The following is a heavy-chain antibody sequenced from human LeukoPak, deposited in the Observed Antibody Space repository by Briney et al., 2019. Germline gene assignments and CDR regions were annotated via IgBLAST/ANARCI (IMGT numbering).Heavy chain of an antibody. CDR2: IYHSGST. CDR1: GGSISSGGYS. Sequence: ASQTLSLTCAVSGGSISSGGYSWSWIRQPPGKGLEWIGYIYHSGSTYYNPSLKSRVTISVDRSKNQFSLKLSSVTAADTAVYYCARGLIITGPPNWFDPWGQGTLVTVSS. V-gene: IGHV4-30-2*01. D-gene: IGHD3-22*01. CDR3: ARGLIITGPPNWFDP. J-gene: IGHJ5*02.